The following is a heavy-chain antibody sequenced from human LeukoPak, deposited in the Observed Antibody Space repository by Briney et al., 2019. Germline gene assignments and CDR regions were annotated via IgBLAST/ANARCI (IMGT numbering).Heavy chain of an antibody. V-gene: IGHV4-38-2*01. D-gene: IGHD2-2*01. Sequence: SETLSLTCSASGYSISSGSYWGWIRQPPGKGLEWIGTIYRSETTYYNPSLKSRVTVSVDTSKNQFSLKLISVTAADTAVYYCARYCTSTTCILRGFDYWGQGTLVTVSS. CDR1: GYSISSGSY. CDR3: ARYCTSTTCILRGFDY. CDR2: IYRSETT. J-gene: IGHJ4*02.